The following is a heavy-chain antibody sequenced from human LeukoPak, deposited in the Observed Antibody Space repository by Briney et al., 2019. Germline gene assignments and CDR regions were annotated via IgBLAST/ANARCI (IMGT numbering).Heavy chain of an antibody. CDR3: ARGADRVLLRDRFDY. V-gene: IGHV1-69*13. CDR2: IIPIFGTA. Sequence: GASVKVSCKASGGTFSSYAISWVRQAPGQGLEWMGGIIPIFGTANYAQKFQGRVTITADESTSTAYMELSSLRSEDTAVYYCARGADRVLLRDRFDYWGQGTLVTVSS. D-gene: IGHD3-10*01. J-gene: IGHJ4*02. CDR1: GGTFSSYA.